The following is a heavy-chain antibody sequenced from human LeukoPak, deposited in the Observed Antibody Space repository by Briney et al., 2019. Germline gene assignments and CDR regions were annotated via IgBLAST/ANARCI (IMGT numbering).Heavy chain of an antibody. CDR1: GFTFSSYG. CDR3: AKASRTTGTTSPYYFDY. CDR2: ISYDGSNK. V-gene: IGHV3-30*18. Sequence: GGSLRLSCAASGFTFSSYGMHWVRQAPGKGLEWVASISYDGSNKYYADSVKGRFTISRDNSKNTLYLQMNSLRAEDTAVYYCAKASRTTGTTSPYYFDYWGQGTLVTVSS. D-gene: IGHD1-1*01. J-gene: IGHJ4*02.